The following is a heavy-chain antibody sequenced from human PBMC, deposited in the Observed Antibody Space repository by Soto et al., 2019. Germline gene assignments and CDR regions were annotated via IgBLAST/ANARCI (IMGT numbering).Heavy chain of an antibody. V-gene: IGHV3-23*01. CDR2: IGTDGNT. CDR1: GFTFTSYA. CDR3: VRKYPGTRPFDY. J-gene: IGHJ4*01. Sequence: GVCLRLSCAASGFTFTSYAMNWVRQAPGKGLAWVSAIGTDGNTYYANSVKGRFTISRDNSRTTLYLQMNSLRVEDTALYYCVRKYPGTRPFDYWGQGTLVTVSS. D-gene: IGHD2-2*01.